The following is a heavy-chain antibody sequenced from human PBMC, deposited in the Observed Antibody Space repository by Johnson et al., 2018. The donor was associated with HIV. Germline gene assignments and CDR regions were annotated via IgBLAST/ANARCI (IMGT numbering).Heavy chain of an antibody. Sequence: VQLVESGGGLVKPGGSLRLSCRASGFPFSNAWMNWVRQAPGKGLEWVSYISGSGGTIYYADSVKGRFTISRENAKNSLYLQMNSLRAGDTAVYYCARANRGRNDAFDIWGQGTMVTVSS. CDR3: ARANRGRNDAFDI. V-gene: IGHV3-48*01. D-gene: IGHD2-15*01. CDR2: ISGSGGTI. CDR1: GFPFSNAW. J-gene: IGHJ3*02.